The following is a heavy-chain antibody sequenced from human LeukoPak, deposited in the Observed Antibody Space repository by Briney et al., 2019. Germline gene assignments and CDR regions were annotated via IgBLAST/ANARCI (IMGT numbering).Heavy chain of an antibody. V-gene: IGHV3-30*18. CDR2: ISYDGSNK. CDR3: AKDRSPGDPYYYDSSGYYPTDY. D-gene: IGHD3-22*01. J-gene: IGHJ4*02. CDR1: GFTFSSYA. Sequence: GGSLRLSCAASGFTFSSYAMSWVRQAPGKGLEWVAVISYDGSNKYYADSVKGRFTISRDNSKNTLYLQMNSLRAEDTAVYYCAKDRSPGDPYYYDSSGYYPTDYWGQGTLVTVSS.